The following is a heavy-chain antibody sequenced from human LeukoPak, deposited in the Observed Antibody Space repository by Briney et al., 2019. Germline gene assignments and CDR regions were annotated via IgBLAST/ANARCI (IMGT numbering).Heavy chain of an antibody. CDR1: GGSITSSSYY. D-gene: IGHD3-22*01. CDR3: ARSTGYYDSSGFQVRQPSATDAFDI. J-gene: IGHJ3*02. CDR2: TYYSGTT. Sequence: SETLSLTCTVSGGSITSSSYYWGWIRHPPGKGLEWIGSTYYSGTTYYNPSLKSRVTISVETSKNQFSLKMSSVTAADTAVNYCARSTGYYDSSGFQVRQPSATDAFDIWGQGTMVTVSS. V-gene: IGHV4-39*01.